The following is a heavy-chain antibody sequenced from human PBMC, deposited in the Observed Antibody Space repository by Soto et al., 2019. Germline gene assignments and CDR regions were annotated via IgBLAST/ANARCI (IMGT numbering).Heavy chain of an antibody. J-gene: IGHJ4*02. CDR1: GGSISSGGYY. CDR2: IYYSGGT. CDR3: ARALWFGDPDPYYFDY. D-gene: IGHD3-10*01. V-gene: IGHV4-31*03. Sequence: SETLSLTCTVSGGSISSGGYYWSWIRQHPGKGLEWIGYIYYSGGTYYNPSLKSRVTISVDTSKNQFSLKLSSVTAADTAVYYCARALWFGDPDPYYFDYWGQGTLVTVSS.